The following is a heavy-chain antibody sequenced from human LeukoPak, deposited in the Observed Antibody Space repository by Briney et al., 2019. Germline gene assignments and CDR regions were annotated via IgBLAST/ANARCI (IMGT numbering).Heavy chain of an antibody. CDR3: ARTASGYYWDFDY. D-gene: IGHD3-22*01. CDR1: GYTFTGYY. J-gene: IGHJ4*02. V-gene: IGHV1-2*06. Sequence: ASVKVSCKASGYTFTGYYMHWVRQAPGQGLEWMGRINPNSGGTNYAQKFQGRVTITADESTSTAYMELSSLRSEDTAVYYCARTASGYYWDFDYWGQGTLVTVSS. CDR2: INPNSGGT.